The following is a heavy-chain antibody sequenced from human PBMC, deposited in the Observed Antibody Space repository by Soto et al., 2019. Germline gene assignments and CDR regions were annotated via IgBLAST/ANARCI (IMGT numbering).Heavy chain of an antibody. J-gene: IGHJ4*02. CDR3: ARGRRATVTTKPTMLDY. CDR1: GGSFSGYY. D-gene: IGHD4-17*01. CDR2: INHSGST. Sequence: PSETLSLTCAVYGGSFSGYYWSWIRQPPGKGLEWIGEINHSGSTNYNPSLKSRVTISVDTSKNQFSLKLSSVTAADTAVYYCARGRRATVTTKPTMLDYWGQGTLVTVSS. V-gene: IGHV4-34*01.